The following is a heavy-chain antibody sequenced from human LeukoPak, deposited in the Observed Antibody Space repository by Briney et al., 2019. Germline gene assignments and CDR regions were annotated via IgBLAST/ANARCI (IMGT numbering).Heavy chain of an antibody. Sequence: PGGSLRLSCAASGFTFSRYAMSWVRQAPGKGLEWVSAISGSGGSTYYADSVKGRFTISRDNSKNTLYLQMNSLRAEDTAVYYCAKGAWQWLVKGIDYWGQGTLVTVSS. J-gene: IGHJ4*02. D-gene: IGHD6-19*01. CDR1: GFTFSRYA. V-gene: IGHV3-23*01. CDR2: ISGSGGST. CDR3: AKGAWQWLVKGIDY.